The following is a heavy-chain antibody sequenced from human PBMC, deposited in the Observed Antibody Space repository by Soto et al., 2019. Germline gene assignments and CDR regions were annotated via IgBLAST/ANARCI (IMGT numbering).Heavy chain of an antibody. CDR2: INPSGGST. CDR1: GYTFTSYY. J-gene: IGHJ6*02. V-gene: IGHV1-46*01. CDR3: ARDYDFWSGSPARPYYYYYGMDV. D-gene: IGHD3-3*01. Sequence: ASVKVSCKASGYTFTSYYMHWVRQAPGQGLEWMGIINPSGGSTSYAQKFQGRVTMTRDTSTSTVYMELSSLRSEDTAVYYCARDYDFWSGSPARPYYYYYGMDVWGQRTRVTVSS.